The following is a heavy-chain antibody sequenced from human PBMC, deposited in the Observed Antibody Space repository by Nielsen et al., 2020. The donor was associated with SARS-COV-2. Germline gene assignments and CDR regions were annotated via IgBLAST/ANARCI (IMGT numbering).Heavy chain of an antibody. Sequence: SVKVSCKASGGTFSSYAISWVRQAPGQGLEWMGGIIPIFGTANYAQKFQGRVTITADKSTSTAYMELSSLRSEDTAVYCCASGGGGGGSGSYYGMDVWGQGTTVTVSS. D-gene: IGHD6-19*01. J-gene: IGHJ6*02. CDR1: GGTFSSYA. V-gene: IGHV1-69*06. CDR2: IIPIFGTA. CDR3: ASGGGGGGSGSYYGMDV.